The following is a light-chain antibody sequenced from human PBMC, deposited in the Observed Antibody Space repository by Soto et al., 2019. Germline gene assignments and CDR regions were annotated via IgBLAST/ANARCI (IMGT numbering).Light chain of an antibody. Sequence: DIQMTQSPSTLSASVGDRVTITCRASQSIDSWLAWYQQTPGKAPKLLIYKASSLEIGVPSRFSGSGSGTEFTLTISSLQPDDLGTYFCQHYSGFPWTFGQGTKVEIK. CDR2: KAS. CDR1: QSIDSW. J-gene: IGKJ1*01. CDR3: QHYSGFPWT. V-gene: IGKV1-5*03.